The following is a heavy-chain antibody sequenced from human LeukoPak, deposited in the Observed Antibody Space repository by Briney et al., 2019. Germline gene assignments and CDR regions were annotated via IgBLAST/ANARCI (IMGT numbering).Heavy chain of an antibody. CDR3: ARRRYCSSTSCLGWFDP. V-gene: IGHV4-39*01. Sequence: SETLSLTCTVSGGSISSSSYYWGWIRQPPGKGLEWIGSIYYSGSTYYNPSLKSRVTISVDTSKNQFSLKLSSVTAADTGVYYCARRRYCSSTSCLGWFDPWGQGTLVTVSS. D-gene: IGHD2-2*01. CDR1: GGSISSSSYY. CDR2: IYYSGST. J-gene: IGHJ5*02.